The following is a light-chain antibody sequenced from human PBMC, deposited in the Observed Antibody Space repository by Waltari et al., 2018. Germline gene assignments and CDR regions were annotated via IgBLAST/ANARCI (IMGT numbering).Light chain of an antibody. Sequence: EIVLTQSPGTLSLSPGERATLSCRASQSVTSSSLAWYQQKPGQAPRVLLYAASNRATGIPDSFSGSGSGTDFTLTISRLEPADFAVYYCQQYGSSPRTFGQGTKVEIK. V-gene: IGKV3-20*01. CDR1: QSVTSSS. J-gene: IGKJ1*01. CDR3: QQYGSSPRT. CDR2: AAS.